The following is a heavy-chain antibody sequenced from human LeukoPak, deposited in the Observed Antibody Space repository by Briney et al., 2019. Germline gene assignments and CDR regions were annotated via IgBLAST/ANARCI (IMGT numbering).Heavy chain of an antibody. CDR3: ARSIAVAGVFDY. D-gene: IGHD6-19*01. Sequence: PSETLSLTCTVSGGSISSYYWSWIRQPAGKGLEWIGRIHTSGSTNYSPSLKSRVTMSVDTSKNQFSPKLSSVTAADTAVYYCARSIAVAGVFDYWGQGTLVTVSS. J-gene: IGHJ4*02. V-gene: IGHV4-4*07. CDR2: IHTSGST. CDR1: GGSISSYY.